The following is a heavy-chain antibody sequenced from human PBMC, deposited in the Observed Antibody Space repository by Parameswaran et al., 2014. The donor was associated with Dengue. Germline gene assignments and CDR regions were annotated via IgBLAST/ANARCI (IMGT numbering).Heavy chain of an antibody. J-gene: IGHJ5*02. CDR3: ARDLSTMVRGVIRWFDP. Sequence: RWIRQPPGKGLEWIGYIYYSGSTYYNPSLKSRVTISVDTSKNQFSLKLSSVTAADTAVYYCARDLSTMVRGVIRWFDPWGQGTLVTVSS. CDR2: IYYSGST. D-gene: IGHD3-10*01. V-gene: IGHV4-31*02.